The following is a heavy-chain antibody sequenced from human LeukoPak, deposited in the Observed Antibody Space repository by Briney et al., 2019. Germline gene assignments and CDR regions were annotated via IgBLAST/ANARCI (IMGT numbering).Heavy chain of an antibody. CDR2: IFYSGST. CDR3: ARYNSGWSYFDY. J-gene: IGHJ4*02. Sequence: AETLSLTCTASGDSISNYYWSWIRQPPGKGLDWIGYIFYSGSTNYNPSLKSRVTMSVDTSKSQFSLKLSSVTAADTAIYYCARYNSGWSYFDYWGQGTLVTVSS. D-gene: IGHD6-19*01. V-gene: IGHV4-59*01. CDR1: GDSISNYY.